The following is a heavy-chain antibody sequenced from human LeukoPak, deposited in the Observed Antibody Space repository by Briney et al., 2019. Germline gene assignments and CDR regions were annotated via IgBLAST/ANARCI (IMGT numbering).Heavy chain of an antibody. V-gene: IGHV4-39*07. J-gene: IGHJ5*02. CDR2: IYYSGST. CDR1: GGSISSSSYY. D-gene: IGHD5-18*01. CDR3: ARVLQVQLWPPAYNWFDP. Sequence: SETLSLTCTVSGGSISSSSYYWSWIRQPPGKGLEWIGSIYYSGSTYYNPSLKSRVTISVDTSKNQFSLKLSSVTAADTAVYYCARVLQVQLWPPAYNWFDPWGQGTLVTVSS.